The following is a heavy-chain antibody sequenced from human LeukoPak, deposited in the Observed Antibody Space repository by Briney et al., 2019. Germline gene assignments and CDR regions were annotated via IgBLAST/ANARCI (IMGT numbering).Heavy chain of an antibody. CDR1: GFSVSGYW. D-gene: IGHD6-13*01. CDR2: IKQDGSEK. V-gene: IGHV3-7*03. CDR3: AKSRGRIAAPIDY. J-gene: IGHJ4*02. Sequence: PGGSLRLSCAVSGFSVSGYWMTWVRQAPGKGLEWVANIKQDGSEKNYVDSVKGRFTISRDNAKNSLYLQMNSLKTEDTAFYYCAKSRGRIAAPIDYWGQGTLVTVSS.